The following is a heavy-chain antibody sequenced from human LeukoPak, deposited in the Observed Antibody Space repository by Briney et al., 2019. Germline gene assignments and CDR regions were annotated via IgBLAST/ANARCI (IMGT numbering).Heavy chain of an antibody. CDR2: ISWNSGSI. V-gene: IGHV3-74*01. J-gene: IGHJ6*03. D-gene: IGHD5-12*01. Sequence: GGSLRLSCAASGFTFSSYWMHWVRQAPGKGLEWVSGISWNSGSIGYADSVKGRFTISRDNSKNTLYLQMKSLRAEDTAVYYCAKGGGYEAQYYYYYLDVWGKGTTVTISS. CDR1: GFTFSSYW. CDR3: AKGGGYEAQYYYYYLDV.